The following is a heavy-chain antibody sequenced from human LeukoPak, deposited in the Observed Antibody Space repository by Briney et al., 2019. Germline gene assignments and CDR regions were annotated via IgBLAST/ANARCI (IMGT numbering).Heavy chain of an antibody. CDR1: GDSIGTYY. V-gene: IGHV4-59*08. J-gene: IGHJ4*02. D-gene: IGHD3-16*01. Sequence: SETLSLSCTVSGDSIGTYYWSWIRQPPGEGLEWIGYVYYTGSTNYNPSLKSHVTISVDTAKNHFSLNLRSVTAADTAICYCARGRYGDVYHFDLWGRGTLVTVSS. CDR2: VYYTGST. CDR3: ARGRYGDVYHFDL.